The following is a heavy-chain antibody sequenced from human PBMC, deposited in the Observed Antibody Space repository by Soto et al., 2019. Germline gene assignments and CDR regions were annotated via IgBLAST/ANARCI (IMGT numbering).Heavy chain of an antibody. CDR3: ARQYVSVPTIPLLSYDY. CDR2: IFPGNSDT. V-gene: IGHV5-51*01. J-gene: IGHJ4*02. D-gene: IGHD4-17*01. CDR1: GYSFPNYW. Sequence: GESLKISCYGSGYSFPNYWIAWVRQMPGKGLEWMGIIFPGNSDTRYSPSFQGQVTFSADKSISTAFLQWSGLRASDTAIYYCARQYVSVPTIPLLSYDYWGQGTLVTVSS.